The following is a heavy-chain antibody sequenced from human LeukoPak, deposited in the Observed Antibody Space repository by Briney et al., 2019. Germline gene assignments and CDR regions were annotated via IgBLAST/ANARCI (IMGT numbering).Heavy chain of an antibody. D-gene: IGHD3-22*01. V-gene: IGHV3-53*01. Sequence: GGSLRLSCAASGLTVSTNYMTWVRQAPGKGLEWVSIIHSDGSTYYADSVKGRFTISRDNYKNTLYLQMNSLGGEDTAMYYCARDLDYFDSSGTHRRRNYFDYWGQGTLVTVSS. CDR3: ARDLDYFDSSGTHRRRNYFDY. CDR2: IHSDGST. CDR1: GLTVSTNY. J-gene: IGHJ4*02.